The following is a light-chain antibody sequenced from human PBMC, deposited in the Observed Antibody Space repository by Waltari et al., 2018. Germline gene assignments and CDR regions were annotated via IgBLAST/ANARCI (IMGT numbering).Light chain of an antibody. CDR1: QRVGSY. CDR3: QQRSNWTPHT. CDR2: DAS. J-gene: IGKJ2*01. Sequence: EIVLTQSPATLSLSPGDTATLSCRASQRVGSYLAWYQQNPGQPPRLLIYDASNRATGVPARFRGSGSGTEFTLTISSLEAEDFAVYYCQQRSNWTPHTFGQGARLEIK. V-gene: IGKV3-11*01.